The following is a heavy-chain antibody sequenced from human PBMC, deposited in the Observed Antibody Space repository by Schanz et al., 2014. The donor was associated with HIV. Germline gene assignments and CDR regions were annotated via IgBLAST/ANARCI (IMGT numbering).Heavy chain of an antibody. CDR3: ATGGTMGYFES. D-gene: IGHD1-7*01. CDR1: GYIFIDYY. V-gene: IGHV1-69*06. CDR2: IIPIFGTA. Sequence: QVQLVQSGPEVRKPGASVKVSCKASGYIFIDYYIHWVRQAPGQGLEWMGGIIPIFGTANSAQRFQGRVTITADKSTSTAYMELSSLRSEDTAVYYCATGGTMGYFESWGQGTLVTVSS. J-gene: IGHJ4*02.